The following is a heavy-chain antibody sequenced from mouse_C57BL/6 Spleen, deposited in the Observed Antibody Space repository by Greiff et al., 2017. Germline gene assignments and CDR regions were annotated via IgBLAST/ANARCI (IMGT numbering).Heavy chain of an antibody. CDR2: IYPGDGDT. CDR3: ARGPLITTVKEDWYFDV. J-gene: IGHJ1*03. D-gene: IGHD1-1*01. V-gene: IGHV1-80*01. Sequence: VQLQQSGAELVKPGASVKISCKASGYAFSSYWMNWVKQRPGKGLEWIGQIYPGDGDTNYNGKLKGKATLTADKSSSTAYMQLSSLTSEDSAVYFCARGPLITTVKEDWYFDVWGTGTTVTVSS. CDR1: GYAFSSYW.